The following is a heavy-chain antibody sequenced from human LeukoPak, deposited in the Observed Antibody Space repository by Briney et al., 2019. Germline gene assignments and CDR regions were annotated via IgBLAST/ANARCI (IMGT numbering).Heavy chain of an antibody. CDR3: ARALRARITGTTASVYGMDV. CDR2: IYCSGST. J-gene: IGHJ6*02. Sequence: ETLSLTCTVSGGSISSYYWSWIRQPPGKGLEWIGYIYCSGSTYYNPSLKSRVTISVDTSKNQFSLKLSSVTAADTAVYYCARALRARITGTTASVYGMDVWGQGTTVTVSS. D-gene: IGHD1-20*01. V-gene: IGHV4-59*01. CDR1: GGSISSYY.